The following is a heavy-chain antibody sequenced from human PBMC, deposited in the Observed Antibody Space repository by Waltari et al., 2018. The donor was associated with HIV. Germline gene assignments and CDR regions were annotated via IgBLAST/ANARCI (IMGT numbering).Heavy chain of an antibody. Sequence: QVQLVQSGAEVKKPGASVKVSCKASGYTFTSYDINWVRQATGQGLEWMGWKNPNSGNTGYAQKCQGRGTMTRNTAISTAYMELSSLRSEDTAVYYCARREGTYCSGGSCYSIYYYGMDVWGQGTTVTVSS. CDR2: KNPNSGNT. D-gene: IGHD2-15*01. CDR1: GYTFTSYD. CDR3: ARREGTYCSGGSCYSIYYYGMDV. V-gene: IGHV1-8*01. J-gene: IGHJ6*02.